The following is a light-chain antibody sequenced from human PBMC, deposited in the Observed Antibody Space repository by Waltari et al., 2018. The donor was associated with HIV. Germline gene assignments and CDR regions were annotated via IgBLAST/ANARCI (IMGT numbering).Light chain of an antibody. CDR1: QAIGTY. V-gene: IGKV1-39*01. CDR3: QQSYTSPPT. Sequence: DIQMTQSPSSLSASVGDRVTITCRASQAIGTYFNWYQQKPGTAPRVLIYGAYNLQSGVPSRFIGSGSGTDFTLIISSLQSEDFATYFCQQSYTSPPTFGQGTRVEV. CDR2: GAY. J-gene: IGKJ1*01.